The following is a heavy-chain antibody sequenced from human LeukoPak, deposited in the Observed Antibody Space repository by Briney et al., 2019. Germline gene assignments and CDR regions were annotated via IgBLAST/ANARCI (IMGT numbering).Heavy chain of an antibody. CDR3: ARSIVVVVAATSWFDP. D-gene: IGHD2-15*01. Sequence: ASVKVSCKASGGTFSSYAFSWVRQAPGQGLEWMGRIIPIFGTANYAQKFQGRVTITTDESTSTAYMELSSLRSEDTAVYYCARSIVVVVAATSWFDPWGQGTLVTVSS. CDR1: GGTFSSYA. V-gene: IGHV1-69*05. J-gene: IGHJ5*02. CDR2: IIPIFGTA.